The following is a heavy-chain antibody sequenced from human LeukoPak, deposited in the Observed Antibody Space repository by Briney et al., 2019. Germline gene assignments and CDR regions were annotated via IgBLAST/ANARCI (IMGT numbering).Heavy chain of an antibody. CDR3: ARRSYCSSTSCYSSYYYYYGMDV. Sequence: GESLKISCKGSGYSFTSYWIGWVRQMPGKGLEWMGIIYPGDSDTRYSPSFQGQVTISADKSISTAYLQWSSLKASDTAMYYCARRSYCSSTSCYSSYYYYYGMDVWGKGTTVTVFS. CDR1: GYSFTSYW. D-gene: IGHD2-2*01. J-gene: IGHJ6*04. V-gene: IGHV5-51*01. CDR2: IYPGDSDT.